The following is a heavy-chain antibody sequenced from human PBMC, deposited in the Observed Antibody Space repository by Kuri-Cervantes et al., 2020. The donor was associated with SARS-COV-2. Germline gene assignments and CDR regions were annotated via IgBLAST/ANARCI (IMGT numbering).Heavy chain of an antibody. Sequence: ESLKISCAVYGGSFSGYYWSWTRQPPGKGLEWIGEINHSGSTNYNPSLKSRVTISVDTSKNQFSLKLSSVTAADTAVYYCARGLFYFDYWGQGTLVTVSS. V-gene: IGHV4-34*01. J-gene: IGHJ4*02. CDR2: INHSGST. CDR1: GGSFSGYY. CDR3: ARGLFYFDY.